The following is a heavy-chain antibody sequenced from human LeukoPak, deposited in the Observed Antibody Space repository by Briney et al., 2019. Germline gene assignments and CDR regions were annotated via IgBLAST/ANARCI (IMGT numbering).Heavy chain of an antibody. J-gene: IGHJ4*02. Sequence: SETLSLTCAVYGGSFSGYYWSWIRQPAGKGLEWIGRIYTSGSTNYNPSLKSRVTISVDTSKNQFSLKLSSVTAADTAVYYCAGTVVPAADKDYWGQGTLVTVSS. CDR1: GGSFSGYY. CDR3: AGTVVPAADKDY. D-gene: IGHD2-2*01. CDR2: IYTSGST. V-gene: IGHV4-59*10.